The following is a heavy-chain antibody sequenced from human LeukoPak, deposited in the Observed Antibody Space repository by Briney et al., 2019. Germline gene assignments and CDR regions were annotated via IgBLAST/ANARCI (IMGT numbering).Heavy chain of an antibody. J-gene: IGHJ5*02. CDR2: ISSGSSTI. CDR3: ERDPNGRGVWLDP. V-gene: IGHV3-48*01. Sequence: GGSLRLSCAASGFTFSSYSMNWVRQAPGKGLEWVSYISSGSSTIYYADSVKGRFTISRDNAKNSLYLQMTILRADDTALYYAERDPNGRGVWLDPWGKGPLVTVPS. CDR1: GFTFSSYS. D-gene: IGHD3-10*01.